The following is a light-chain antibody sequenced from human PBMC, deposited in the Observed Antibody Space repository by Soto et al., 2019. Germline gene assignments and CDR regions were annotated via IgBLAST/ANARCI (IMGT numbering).Light chain of an antibody. J-gene: IGLJ2*01. Sequence: QAVVTQEPSLTVSPGGTVTLTCASSTGAVTSGYYPNWFQQKPGQAPRGLIYSTSIRHSWTPARFSGSLLGGKAALTLSGVQPEDEAEYYCLLYYGGAQVFGGGTQLTVL. V-gene: IGLV7-43*01. CDR3: LLYYGGAQV. CDR1: TGAVTSGYY. CDR2: STS.